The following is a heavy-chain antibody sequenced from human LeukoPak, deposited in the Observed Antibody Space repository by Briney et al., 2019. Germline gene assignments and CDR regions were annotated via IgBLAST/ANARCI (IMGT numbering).Heavy chain of an antibody. Sequence: GGSLRLSCAAAGFTFSSCWMHRVRQAPWTVLVWISRINGDGSSITDADSVKGRFTISRDNAENTLYLEMNSLRADDTAVYYCTRGCSGYGNFDSWGQGTLVTVSS. CDR1: GFTFSSCW. CDR3: TRGCSGYGNFDS. J-gene: IGHJ4*02. V-gene: IGHV3-74*01. D-gene: IGHD5-12*01. CDR2: INGDGSSI.